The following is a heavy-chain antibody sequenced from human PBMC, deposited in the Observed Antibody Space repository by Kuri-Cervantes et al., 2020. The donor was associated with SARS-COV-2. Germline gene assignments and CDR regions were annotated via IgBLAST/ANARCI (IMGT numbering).Heavy chain of an antibody. Sequence: ASVKVSCKASGYIFTSFDISWVRQAPGQGLEWMGWISAYNGDTNYAQNVQGRVTMTTDTSTNTAYMELRRLRSDDTAVYYCARDRPEKTTIFWSGYQTVHFDYWGQGTLVTVSS. CDR3: ARDRPEKTTIFWSGYQTVHFDY. J-gene: IGHJ4*02. D-gene: IGHD3-3*01. CDR2: ISAYNGDT. CDR1: GYIFTSFD. V-gene: IGHV1-18*01.